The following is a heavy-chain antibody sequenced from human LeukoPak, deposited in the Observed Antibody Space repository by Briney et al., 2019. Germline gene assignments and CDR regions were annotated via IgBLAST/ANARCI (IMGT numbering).Heavy chain of an antibody. V-gene: IGHV4-59*08. D-gene: IGHD5-12*01. CDR3: AAADGYDYAGPDY. Sequence: PSETLSLTCTVSGGSISSYYWSWIRQPPGKGLEWIGYIYYSGSTNYNPSLKSRVTISVDTSKNQFSLKLSSVTAADTAVYYCAAADGYDYAGPDYWGQGTLVTVSS. J-gene: IGHJ4*02. CDR2: IYYSGST. CDR1: GGSISSYY.